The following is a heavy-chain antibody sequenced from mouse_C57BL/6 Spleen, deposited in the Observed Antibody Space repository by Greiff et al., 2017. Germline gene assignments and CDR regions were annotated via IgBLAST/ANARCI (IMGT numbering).Heavy chain of an antibody. J-gene: IGHJ2*01. CDR1: GYAFSSYW. CDR2: IYPGDGDT. CDR3: ARRNYDGYFYFDY. Sequence: LVESGAELVKPGASVKISCKASGYAFSSYWMNWVKQRPGKGLEWIGQIYPGDGDTNYNGKFKGKATLTADKSSSTAYMQLSSLTSEDSAVYFCARRNYDGYFYFDYWGQGTTLTVSS. D-gene: IGHD2-3*01. V-gene: IGHV1-80*01.